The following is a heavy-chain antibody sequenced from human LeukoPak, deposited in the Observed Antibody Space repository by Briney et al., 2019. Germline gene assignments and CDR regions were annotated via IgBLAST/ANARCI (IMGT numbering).Heavy chain of an antibody. CDR3: ARDHGFSYYYYMDV. D-gene: IGHD3-3*01. CDR2: ISSSGSTI. Sequence: SGGSLRLSCAASGFTFSSYEMNWVRQAPGKGLEWVSYISSSGSTIYYADSVKGRFTISRDNAKNSLYLQMNRLRAEDTAVYYCARDHGFSYYYYMDVWGKGTTVTVSS. V-gene: IGHV3-48*03. CDR1: GFTFSSYE. J-gene: IGHJ6*03.